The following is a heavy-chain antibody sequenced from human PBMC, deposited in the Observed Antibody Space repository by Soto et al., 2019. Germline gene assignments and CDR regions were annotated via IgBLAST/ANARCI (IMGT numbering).Heavy chain of an antibody. CDR3: ARSPTTVTTSEAFDI. D-gene: IGHD4-17*01. Sequence: QLQLQESGSGLVKPSQTLSLTCAVSGGSISSGGYSWSWIRQPPGKGLEWIGYIYHSGSTYYNPSLHSRVTISVDRSRNQFSLKLSSVTAADTAVYYCARSPTTVTTSEAFDIWGQGTMVTVSS. V-gene: IGHV4-30-2*01. CDR1: GGSISSGGYS. J-gene: IGHJ3*02. CDR2: IYHSGST.